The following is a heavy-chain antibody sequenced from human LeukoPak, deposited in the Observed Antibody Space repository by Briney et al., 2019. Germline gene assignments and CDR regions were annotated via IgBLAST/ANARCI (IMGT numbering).Heavy chain of an antibody. Sequence: PGGSLRLSFAASGXTFSSYEMNWVRQAPGKGLEWVSYISSSGSTIYYADSVKGRFTISRDNAKNSLYLQMNSLGAEDTAVYYCARGGSRVGDVWGQGTTVTVSS. CDR2: ISSSGSTI. J-gene: IGHJ6*02. V-gene: IGHV3-48*03. CDR1: GXTFSSYE. D-gene: IGHD6-13*01. CDR3: ARGGSRVGDV.